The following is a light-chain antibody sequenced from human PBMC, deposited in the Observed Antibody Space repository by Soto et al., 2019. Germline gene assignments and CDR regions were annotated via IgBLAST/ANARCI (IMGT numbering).Light chain of an antibody. CDR2: DAS. Sequence: EIVLTQSPATLSSFPGDRVTLSCRASQAVNTRLAWYQHKPGQAPRLLIYDASIRATGIPARFSGSGSGTDFTLTISSLEPEDFAVYYCQQRRNWPEYTFGQGTRLEI. V-gene: IGKV3-11*01. CDR1: QAVNTR. J-gene: IGKJ2*01. CDR3: QQRRNWPEYT.